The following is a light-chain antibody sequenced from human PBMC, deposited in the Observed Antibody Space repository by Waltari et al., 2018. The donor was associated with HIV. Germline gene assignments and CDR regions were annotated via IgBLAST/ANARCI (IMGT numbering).Light chain of an antibody. V-gene: IGLV1-51*01. CDR1: SSNIGNNF. CDR3: GTWDNSLKTVV. J-gene: IGLJ2*01. CDR2: DNK. Sequence: QSVLTQPPSVSAAPGQTVSISCSGFSSNIGNNFVSWYHQLPGKAPKHLIFDNKKRPSGIPDRVSASKSGTSATLAITGLQTGDEGDYYCGTWDNSLKTVVFGGGTKVTVL.